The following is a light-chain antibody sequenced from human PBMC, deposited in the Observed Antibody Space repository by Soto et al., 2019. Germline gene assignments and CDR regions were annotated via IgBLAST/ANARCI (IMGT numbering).Light chain of an antibody. CDR1: QSVSNNY. CDR2: GAS. V-gene: IGKV3-20*01. Sequence: EIVLPQSPGTMSLSPGARSALSRRASQSVSNNYLAWYQQKPGQAHRLLIYGASSRATGIPDRFSGSGSGTDFTLTISRLEPEEFAVYFCQQYDNLSWTFGQGTKVDIK. J-gene: IGKJ1*01. CDR3: QQYDNLSWT.